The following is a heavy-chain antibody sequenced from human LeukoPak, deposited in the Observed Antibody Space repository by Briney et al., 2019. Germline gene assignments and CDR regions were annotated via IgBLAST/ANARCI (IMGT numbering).Heavy chain of an antibody. Sequence: QPGGSLRLSRAASGFTFSSYGMHWVRQAPGKGLEWVAVIWYDGSNKYYADSVKGRFTISRDNSKNTLYLQMNSLRAEDTAVYYCARAITMIVVVPIDYWGQGTLVTVSS. V-gene: IGHV3-33*01. J-gene: IGHJ4*02. CDR3: ARAITMIVVVPIDY. CDR1: GFTFSSYG. D-gene: IGHD3-22*01. CDR2: IWYDGSNK.